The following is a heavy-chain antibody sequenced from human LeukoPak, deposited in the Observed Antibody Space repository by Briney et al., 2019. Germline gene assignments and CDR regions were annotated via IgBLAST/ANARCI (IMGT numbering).Heavy chain of an antibody. CDR2: IYTSGST. CDR3: ARAEVVVVPERYFDL. D-gene: IGHD3-22*01. CDR1: GGSISSYY. V-gene: IGHV4-4*07. J-gene: IGHJ2*01. Sequence: SETLSLTWTVSGGSISSYYWSWIRQPAGKGLEWIGRIYTSGSTNYNPSLKSRVTMSVDTSKNQFSLKLSSVTAADTAVYYCARAEVVVVPERYFDLWGRGTLVTVSP.